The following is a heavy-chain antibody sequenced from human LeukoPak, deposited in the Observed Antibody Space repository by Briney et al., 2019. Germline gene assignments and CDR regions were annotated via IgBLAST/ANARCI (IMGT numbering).Heavy chain of an antibody. CDR3: ARISLTAVEYYFDY. Sequence: PSETLSLTCTVSGGSISSGGYYWSWIRQHPGKGLEWIGYIYYSGSTYYNPSLKSRVTISVDTSKNQFSLKLSSVTAADSAVYYCARISLTAVEYYFDYWGQGTLVTVSS. D-gene: IGHD4-23*01. J-gene: IGHJ4*02. V-gene: IGHV4-31*03. CDR1: GGSISSGGYY. CDR2: IYYSGST.